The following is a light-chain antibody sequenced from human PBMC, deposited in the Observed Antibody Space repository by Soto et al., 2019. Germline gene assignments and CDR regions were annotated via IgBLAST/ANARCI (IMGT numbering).Light chain of an antibody. Sequence: DIQMTQSPSSLSASVGDTVTITCRASQTINSYLNWYQQKPGQAPKLLIYVASSLQSGVPSRFSGRGSGTDFTRTISSLEPEDFATYYCHQSYNIPLPFGPGTKVDFK. V-gene: IGKV1-39*01. J-gene: IGKJ3*01. CDR3: HQSYNIPLP. CDR1: QTINSY. CDR2: VAS.